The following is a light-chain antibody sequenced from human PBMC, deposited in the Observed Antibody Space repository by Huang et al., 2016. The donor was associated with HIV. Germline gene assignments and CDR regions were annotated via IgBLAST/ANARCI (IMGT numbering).Light chain of an antibody. CDR3: QQYYSTPLT. CDR2: WAA. Sequence: DIVMTQSPDSLAVSLGERATINCKSSQSVLSSSNDKNFLAWYQEKPGQPPKRLIYWAATREAGVPDRCSGSGSGTDFTLTISSLQAEDVAVYYCQQYYSTPLTFGGGTRVEIK. CDR1: QSVLSSSNDKNF. V-gene: IGKV4-1*01. J-gene: IGKJ4*01.